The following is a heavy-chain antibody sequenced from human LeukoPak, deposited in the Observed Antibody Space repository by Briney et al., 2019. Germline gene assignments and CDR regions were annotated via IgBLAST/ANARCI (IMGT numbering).Heavy chain of an antibody. CDR2: ISSNGGST. J-gene: IGHJ4*02. V-gene: IGHV3-64*01. D-gene: IGHD6-6*01. CDR1: GFTFSSYA. Sequence: GGSLRLSCAASGFTFSSYAMHWVRQAPGKGLEYVSAISSNGGSTYYANSVKGRFTISRDNSKNTLYLQMGSLRAEDMAVYYCARSPSYSSSSFDYWGQGTLVTVSS. CDR3: ARSPSYSSSSFDY.